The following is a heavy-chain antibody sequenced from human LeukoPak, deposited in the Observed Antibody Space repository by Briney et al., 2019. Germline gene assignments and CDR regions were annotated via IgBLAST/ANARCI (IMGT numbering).Heavy chain of an antibody. J-gene: IGHJ4*02. Sequence: SETLALTCTVSGGSISSSSYYWGWIRQPPGKGLEWIGSIYYSGSTYYNPSLKSRVTISVDTSKNQFSLKLSSVTAADTAVYYCATTLPASGWYYFDYLGQGTLVTVSS. CDR1: GGSISSSSYY. CDR2: IYYSGST. D-gene: IGHD6-19*01. V-gene: IGHV4-39*07. CDR3: ATTLPASGWYYFDY.